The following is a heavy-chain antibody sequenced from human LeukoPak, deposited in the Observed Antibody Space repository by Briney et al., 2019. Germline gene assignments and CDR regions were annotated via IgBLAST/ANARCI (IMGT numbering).Heavy chain of an antibody. CDR3: AKDGN. CDR1: GFTFDDYA. J-gene: IGHJ4*02. V-gene: IGHV3-9*01. CDR2: ISWNSGTI. Sequence: GGSLRLSCAASGFTFDDYAMHWVRQAPGKGLEWVSGISWNSGTIGYADSVKGRFTISRDNAKNSLYLRMNSLRAEDTALYYCAKDGNWGQGTLVTVSS.